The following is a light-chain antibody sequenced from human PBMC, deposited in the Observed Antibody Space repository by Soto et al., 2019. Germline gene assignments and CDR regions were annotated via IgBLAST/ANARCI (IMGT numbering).Light chain of an antibody. CDR2: KVS. Sequence: DAALIQPPLSSPVTLVHAASISCRSSQILVHNDGNTYLSWFQQRPGQPPRLLIYKVSDRFSGVPDRFSGSGSGTDFTLTISSLEPEDFAVYYCQQRSNWPPTFGQGTKVDIK. J-gene: IGKJ1*01. CDR3: QQRSNWPPT. V-gene: IGKV2-24*01. CDR1: QILVHNDGNTY.